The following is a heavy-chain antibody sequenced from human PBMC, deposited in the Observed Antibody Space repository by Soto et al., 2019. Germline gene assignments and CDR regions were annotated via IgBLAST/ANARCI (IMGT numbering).Heavy chain of an antibody. CDR1: GVTFDDYG. D-gene: IGHD3-3*01. CDR2: INWDGGST. J-gene: IGHJ3*01. CDR3: ARGERFLEWFQAFDF. Sequence: GGSLRLSCAASGVTFDDYGMSWVRQAPGRGLEWVSGINWDGGSTSYADSVKGRFTISRDNAKNSLYLQMNSLRAEDTALYYCARGERFLEWFQAFDFWGQGTMVTVSS. V-gene: IGHV3-20*04.